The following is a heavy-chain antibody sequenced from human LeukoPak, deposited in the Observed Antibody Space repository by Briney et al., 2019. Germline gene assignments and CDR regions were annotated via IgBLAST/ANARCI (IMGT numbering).Heavy chain of an antibody. J-gene: IGHJ4*02. V-gene: IGHV1-2*06. CDR3: ARMNWDDSSGYYGPHLDY. CDR2: INPNSGDT. CDR1: GYTFTGYY. D-gene: IGHD3-22*01. Sequence: ASVKVSXKASGYTFTGYYMHWVRQAPGQGLEWMGRINPNSGDTNYAQKFQGRVTMTRDTSISTAYMELSRLRYDTAVYYCARMNWDDSSGYYGPHLDYWGQGTLVTVSS.